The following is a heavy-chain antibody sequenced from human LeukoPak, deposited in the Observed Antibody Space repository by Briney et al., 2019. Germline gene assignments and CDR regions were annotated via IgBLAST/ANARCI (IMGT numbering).Heavy chain of an antibody. D-gene: IGHD6-19*01. V-gene: IGHV3-30-3*01. CDR3: ARGGAVAGSY. J-gene: IGHJ4*02. CDR2: ISYDGSNK. CDR1: GFTFSSYA. Sequence: GGSLRLSCAASGFTFSSYAMHWVRQAPGKGLEWVAVISYDGSNKYYADSVKGRFTISRDNSKNTLYLQMNSLRAEDTAVYYGARGGAVAGSYWGQGTLVTVSS.